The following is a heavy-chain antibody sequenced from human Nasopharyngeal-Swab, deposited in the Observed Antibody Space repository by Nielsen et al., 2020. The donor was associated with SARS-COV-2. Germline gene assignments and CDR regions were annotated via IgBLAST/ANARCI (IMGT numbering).Heavy chain of an antibody. CDR3: ARDLSYYSASLDY. J-gene: IGHJ4*02. D-gene: IGHD1-26*01. V-gene: IGHV1-69*13. Sequence: SVKVSCKASGGTFSSYAISWVRQAPGQGLEWMGGIIPIFGTANYAQKFQGRVTITADESTSTAYMELSSLRSEDTAVYYCARDLSYYSASLDYWGQGTLVTVSS. CDR1: GGTFSSYA. CDR2: IIPIFGTA.